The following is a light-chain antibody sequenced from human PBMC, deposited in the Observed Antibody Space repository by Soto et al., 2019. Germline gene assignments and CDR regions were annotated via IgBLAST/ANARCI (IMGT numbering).Light chain of an antibody. CDR3: CSYGGSRAV. Sequence: QSALTQPASVSGSPGQSITISCTGTSSDVGSHNLVSWYQQHPGQAPKLMIYEVSKRPLVVSTRFSASMSGNTASLTISGLQAEDEADYYCCSYGGSRAVFGGGIQLTVL. J-gene: IGLJ7*01. CDR1: SSDVGSHNL. CDR2: EVS. V-gene: IGLV2-23*02.